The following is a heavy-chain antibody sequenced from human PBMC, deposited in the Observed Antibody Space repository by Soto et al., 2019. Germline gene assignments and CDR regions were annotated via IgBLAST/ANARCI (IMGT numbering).Heavy chain of an antibody. J-gene: IGHJ6*02. CDR1: GFTFSSYT. D-gene: IGHD4-17*01. Sequence: QVQLVESGGGVVQPGRSLRLSCAASGFTFSSYTMHWVRQAPGKGLEWVALISYDGSNKYYADSVKGRFTISRDNSKNTLYLQMNSLRVEDTAVYYCARVETTVTTWYYSGMDVWGQGTTVTVSS. CDR2: ISYDGSNK. CDR3: ARVETTVTTWYYSGMDV. V-gene: IGHV3-30-3*01.